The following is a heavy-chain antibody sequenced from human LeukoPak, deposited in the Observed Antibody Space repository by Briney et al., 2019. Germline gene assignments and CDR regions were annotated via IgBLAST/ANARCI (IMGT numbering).Heavy chain of an antibody. J-gene: IGHJ6*02. CDR1: GGSVNIQY. D-gene: IGHD6-13*01. CDR3: ARLLRIAAAGAYSYHSLDV. V-gene: IGHV4-59*02. Sequence: SESLSLTCTVSGGSVNIQYWSWIRQPPGKGLEWIGFVSYSGASEYNPSLKSRVTISVDTSNNQFSLKLTSVTAVDTAVYYYARLLRIAAAGAYSYHSLDVWGHGTTVTVSS. CDR2: VSYSGAS.